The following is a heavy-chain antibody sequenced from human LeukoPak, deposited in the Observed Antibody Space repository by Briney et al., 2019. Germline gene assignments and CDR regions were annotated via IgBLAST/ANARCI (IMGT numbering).Heavy chain of an antibody. V-gene: IGHV4-34*01. J-gene: IGHJ4*02. CDR1: GGSISSYY. Sequence: SETLSLTCTVSGGSISSYYWSWIRQPAGKGLEWIGEINHSGSTNYNPSLKSRVTISVDTSKNQFSLKLSSVTAADTAVYYCARDAPGRAVAGNDYWGQGTLVTVSS. CDR2: INHSGST. D-gene: IGHD6-19*01. CDR3: ARDAPGRAVAGNDY.